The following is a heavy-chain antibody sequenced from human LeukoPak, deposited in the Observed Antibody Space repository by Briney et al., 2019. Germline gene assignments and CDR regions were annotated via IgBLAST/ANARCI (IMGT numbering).Heavy chain of an antibody. V-gene: IGHV3-23*01. CDR1: GFTFSTYA. Sequence: GGSLRLSCAVSGFTFSTYAMSWVRQAPGKGLEWVSAIGGSGDFTYYAEYVRGRFTISRDNSEKTLYLQMNSLRAEDTAVYYCAKSRGYSSSWYGVDYWGQGTLVTVSS. CDR3: AKSRGYSSSWYGVDY. J-gene: IGHJ4*02. CDR2: IGGSGDFT. D-gene: IGHD6-13*01.